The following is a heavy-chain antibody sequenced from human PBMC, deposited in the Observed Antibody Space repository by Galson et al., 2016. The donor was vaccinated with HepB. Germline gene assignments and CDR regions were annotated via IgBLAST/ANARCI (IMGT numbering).Heavy chain of an antibody. CDR1: EYTFTSFY. CDR3: ARDGEPVCPTKYFDY. J-gene: IGHJ4*02. D-gene: IGHD1-14*01. V-gene: IGHV1-46*01. Sequence: SVKVSCKASEYTFTSFYLHWVRQAPGQGLEWMGLINPYAGSTYYAEPFRGRFTMTRDSAKSPVYMELSNLRDEDTAVYYCARDGEPVCPTKYFDYWGRGTLVTVSS. CDR2: INPYAGST.